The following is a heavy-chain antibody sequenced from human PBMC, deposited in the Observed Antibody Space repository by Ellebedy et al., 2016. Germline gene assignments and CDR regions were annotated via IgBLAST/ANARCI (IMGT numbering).Heavy chain of an antibody. D-gene: IGHD6-13*01. CDR3: ARAHRHYRSSWHPIDY. J-gene: IGHJ4*02. CDR1: GFTFSDYY. Sequence: GESLKISXAASGFTFSDYYMSWIRQAPGKGLEWLSYISSSGSTIYYADSVKGRFTISRDNAKNSLYLQMNSLRAEDTALYYCARAHRHYRSSWHPIDYWGQGTLVTVSS. V-gene: IGHV3-11*01. CDR2: ISSSGSTI.